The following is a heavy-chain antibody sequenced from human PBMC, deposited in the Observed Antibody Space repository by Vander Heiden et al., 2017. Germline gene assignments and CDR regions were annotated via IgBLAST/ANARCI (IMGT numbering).Heavy chain of an antibody. CDR3: ARDVGATTIDY. Sequence: QVQLVESGGGVVQPGRSLRLSCAASGFTFSSYGMHWVRQAPGKGLEWVAVIWYDGSNKYYSDSVKGRFTISRDNSKNTLYLQMNSLRAEDTAGYYCARDVGATTIDYWVQGTLVTVSS. D-gene: IGHD1-26*01. CDR2: IWYDGSNK. J-gene: IGHJ4*02. V-gene: IGHV3-33*01. CDR1: GFTFSSYG.